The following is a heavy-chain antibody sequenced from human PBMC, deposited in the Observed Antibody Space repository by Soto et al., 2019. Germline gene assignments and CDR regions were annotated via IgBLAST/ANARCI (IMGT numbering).Heavy chain of an antibody. CDR3: ARPLPERYNWFDP. CDR1: GYTFTSYY. V-gene: IGHV1-46*01. Sequence: ASVKVSCKASGYTFTSYYMHWVRQAPGQGLEWMGIINPSGDSTNYAQKFQGRVTMTRDTSTSTVYMELSRLRSEDAAVYYCARPLPERYNWFDPWGQGTLVTVSS. CDR2: INPSGDST. J-gene: IGHJ5*02. D-gene: IGHD1-1*01.